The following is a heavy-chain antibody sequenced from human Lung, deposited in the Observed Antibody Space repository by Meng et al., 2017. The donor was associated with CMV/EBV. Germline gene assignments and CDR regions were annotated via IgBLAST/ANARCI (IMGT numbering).Heavy chain of an antibody. CDR3: ARDYRGDFWSGFYPPRGNWDDA. D-gene: IGHD3-3*01. CDR2: IQDDGSYT. J-gene: IGHJ5*02. CDR1: GSIFSTYG. V-gene: IGHV3-30*02. Sequence: GGSLRLXCAASGSIFSTYGMNWVRQAPGKGLEWVAFIQDDGSYTNYADSVKGRFTISRDNSKNTLYFQMNSLRAEDTAVYYCARDYRGDFWSGFYPPRGNWDDAXGQGXLVTVSS.